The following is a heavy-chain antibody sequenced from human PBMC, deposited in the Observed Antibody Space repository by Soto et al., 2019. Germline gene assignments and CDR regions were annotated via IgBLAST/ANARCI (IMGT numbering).Heavy chain of an antibody. J-gene: IGHJ6*02. Sequence: SETLSLSCAVYGGSFSGYYWSWIRQPPGKGLEWIGEINHSGSTNYNPSLKSRVTISVDASKNQFSLKLSSVTAADTAVYYCARGILPYCSGGSCYPYYYYYYGMDVWGQGTTVTVSS. CDR2: INHSGST. V-gene: IGHV4-34*01. CDR1: GGSFSGYY. CDR3: ARGILPYCSGGSCYPYYYYYYGMDV. D-gene: IGHD2-15*01.